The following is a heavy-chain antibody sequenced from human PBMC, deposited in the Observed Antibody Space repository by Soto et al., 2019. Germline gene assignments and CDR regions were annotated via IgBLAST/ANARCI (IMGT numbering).Heavy chain of an antibody. Sequence: PGGSLRLSCAASGFTVSSNYMSWVRQAPGKGLEWVSVIYSGGSTYYADSVKGRFTISRDNSKNTLYLQMNSLRAEDTAVYYCAREGTTSWPPNNWFDPWGQGTLVTVSS. J-gene: IGHJ5*02. CDR2: IYSGGST. CDR3: AREGTTSWPPNNWFDP. V-gene: IGHV3-53*01. D-gene: IGHD4-17*01. CDR1: GFTVSSNY.